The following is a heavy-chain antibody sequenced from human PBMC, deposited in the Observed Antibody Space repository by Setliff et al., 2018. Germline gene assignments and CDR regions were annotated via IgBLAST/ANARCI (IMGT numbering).Heavy chain of an antibody. Sequence: ASVKVSCKVSGHTLTELSRHWVRQDPGKGLEWMGGFDPEDGETIYAQKFQGRVTMTEDTSTDTAYMELSSLRSEDTAVYYCATNAGRSSSWYPRRPGEGHAFDILGQGTMVTVSS. J-gene: IGHJ3*02. CDR1: GHTLTELS. D-gene: IGHD6-13*01. CDR3: ATNAGRSSSWYPRRPGEGHAFDI. V-gene: IGHV1-24*01. CDR2: FDPEDGET.